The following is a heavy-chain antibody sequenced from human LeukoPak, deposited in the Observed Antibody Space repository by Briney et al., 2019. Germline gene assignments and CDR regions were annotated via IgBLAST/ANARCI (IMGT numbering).Heavy chain of an antibody. CDR2: INPNSGGT. D-gene: IGHD6-13*01. Sequence: ASVKVSCKASGYTFTGYYMHWVRQAPGQGLEWMGWINPNSGGTNYAKKFQGRVTMTRDASISTAYMELSRLRSDDTAVYYCARDPNRYAAAHAFEYWGQGTLVTVSS. CDR1: GYTFTGYY. CDR3: ARDPNRYAAAHAFEY. J-gene: IGHJ4*02. V-gene: IGHV1-2*02.